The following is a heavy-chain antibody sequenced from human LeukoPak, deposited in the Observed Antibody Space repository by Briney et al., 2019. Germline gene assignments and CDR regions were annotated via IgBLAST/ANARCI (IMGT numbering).Heavy chain of an antibody. CDR1: GYTFTSYY. D-gene: IGHD3-9*01. V-gene: IGHV1-2*02. CDR3: ARESGRYFDWLLLGY. CDR2: INPSGGST. J-gene: IGHJ4*02. Sequence: ASVKVSCKASGYTFTSYYMHWVRQAPGQGLEWMGIINPSGGSTNYAQKFQGRVTMTRDTSISTAYMELSRLRSDDTAVYYCARESGRYFDWLLLGYWGQGTLVTVSS.